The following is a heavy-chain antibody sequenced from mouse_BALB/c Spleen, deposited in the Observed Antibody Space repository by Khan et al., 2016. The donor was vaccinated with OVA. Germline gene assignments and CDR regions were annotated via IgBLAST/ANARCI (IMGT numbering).Heavy chain of an antibody. D-gene: IGHD3-1*01. CDR1: GYTFTNYW. CDR2: IYPTGYYT. J-gene: IGHJ1*01. V-gene: IGHV1-63*02. CDR3: TRWATWFFDV. Sequence: VQLQQSGNELIRPGTSVKMSCKASGYTFTNYWLGWVKQRPGHGLEWIGDIYPTGYYTNYNEKLQDKATLTVDTSSNTSYMQLRSLTSEDSAVYCCTRWATWFFDVWGAGTTVTVSS.